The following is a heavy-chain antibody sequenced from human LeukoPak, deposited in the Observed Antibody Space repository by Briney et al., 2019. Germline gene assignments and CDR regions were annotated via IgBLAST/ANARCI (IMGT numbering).Heavy chain of an antibody. CDR2: ISYDGSNK. J-gene: IGHJ4*02. D-gene: IGHD3-10*02. V-gene: IGHV3-30-3*01. CDR1: GFTFSSYA. Sequence: GGSLRLSCAASGFTFSSYAMHWVRQAPGKGLEWVAVISYDGSNKYYADSEKGRFTISRDNSKNTLYLQMNSLRAEDTAVYYCARGGSPMWHYWGQGTLVTVSS. CDR3: ARGGSPMWHY.